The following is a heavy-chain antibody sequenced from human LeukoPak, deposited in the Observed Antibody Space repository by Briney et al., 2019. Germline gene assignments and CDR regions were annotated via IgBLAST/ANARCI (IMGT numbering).Heavy chain of an antibody. D-gene: IGHD3-3*01. CDR1: RFAFSNYV. CDR2: ITDSGGAT. J-gene: IGHJ4*02. CDR3: AKRGSDFRALEY. V-gene: IGHV3-23*01. Sequence: GGSLRLSCAASRFAFSNYVMNWVRQPPGKGLEWVSSITDSGGATYYAYSMKGRFTISRDNSKNALYLQMTSLKAEDTAVYYCAKRGSDFRALEYWGQGTLVTVSS.